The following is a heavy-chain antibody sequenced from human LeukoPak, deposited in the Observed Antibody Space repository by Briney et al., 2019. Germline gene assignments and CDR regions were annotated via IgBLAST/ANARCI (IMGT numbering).Heavy chain of an antibody. CDR1: GFTFSSYS. D-gene: IGHD6-6*01. V-gene: IGHV3-21*01. CDR2: ISSSSSYI. J-gene: IGHJ6*03. Sequence: GTSLRLSCAASGFTFSSYSMNWVRQAPGKGLEWVSSISSSSSYIYYADSVKGRFTISRDNAKNSLYLQMNSLRAEDTAVYYCARESYSSSSYYYYYYMDVWGKGTTVTVSS. CDR3: ARESYSSSSYYYYYYMDV.